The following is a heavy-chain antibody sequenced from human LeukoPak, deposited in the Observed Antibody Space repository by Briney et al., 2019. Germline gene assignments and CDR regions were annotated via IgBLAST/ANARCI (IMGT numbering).Heavy chain of an antibody. CDR3: TLAAAGAYYYYYYGMDV. J-gene: IGHJ6*02. CDR1: GFTFGDYA. Sequence: PGRSLRLSCTASGFTFGDYAMSWFRQAPGKGLEWVGFIRSKAYGGTTEYAASVKGRFTISRDDSKSIAYLQMNSLKTEDTAVYYCTLAAAGAYYYYYYGMDVWGQGTTVTVSS. CDR2: IRSKAYGGTT. D-gene: IGHD6-13*01. V-gene: IGHV3-49*03.